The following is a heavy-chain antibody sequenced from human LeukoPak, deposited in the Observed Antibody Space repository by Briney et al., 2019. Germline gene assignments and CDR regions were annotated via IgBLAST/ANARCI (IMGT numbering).Heavy chain of an antibody. CDR2: IIPIFGTA. V-gene: IGHV1-69*13. D-gene: IGHD2-15*01. Sequence: SVKVSCKASGGTFSSYAISWVRQAPGQGLEWMGGIIPIFGTANYAQKFQGRVTITADESTSTAYMELSSLRSEDTAVYYCARGGYCSGGSCGVIYYYMDVWGKGTSVTVSS. J-gene: IGHJ6*03. CDR3: ARGGYCSGGSCGVIYYYMDV. CDR1: GGTFSSYA.